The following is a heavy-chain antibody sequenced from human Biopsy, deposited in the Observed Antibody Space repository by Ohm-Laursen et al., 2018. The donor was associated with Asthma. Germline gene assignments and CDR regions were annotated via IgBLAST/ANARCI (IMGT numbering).Heavy chain of an antibody. V-gene: IGHV4-34*01. CDR3: ARGSIVSTIYY. J-gene: IGHJ4*02. Sequence: GTLSLTWTVDGGSFSGYYWNWIRQPPGKGLEWIGEFSHSGSTKYNPSLKSRVTISVDTSKNQFSLKLSSVTAADTAVYYCARGSIVSTIYYWGQGTLVTVPS. D-gene: IGHD5/OR15-5a*01. CDR2: FSHSGST. CDR1: GGSFSGYY.